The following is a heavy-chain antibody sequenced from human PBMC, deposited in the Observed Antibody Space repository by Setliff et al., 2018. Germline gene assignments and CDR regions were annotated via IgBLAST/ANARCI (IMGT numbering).Heavy chain of an antibody. CDR3: ARGARLYETDHHYYGWLDP. Sequence: LRLSCAASGFTFSTYWMSWVRQTPGKGPEWVANIKQDGSDIKYVDSVKGRFTISRDNAKNSLYLQMNNLRAEDTAVYHCARGARLYETDHHYYGWLDPWGQGTLVTVSS. D-gene: IGHD3-22*01. J-gene: IGHJ5*02. CDR1: GFTFSTYW. V-gene: IGHV3-7*01. CDR2: IKQDGSDI.